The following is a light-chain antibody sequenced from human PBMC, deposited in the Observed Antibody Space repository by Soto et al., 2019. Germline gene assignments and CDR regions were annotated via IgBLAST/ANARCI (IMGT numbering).Light chain of an antibody. CDR3: SAYAGSNNFV. Sequence: QSVLPHPASVSCSPGHSITISCTGTARDIGGYQFVSWYQQHPDKAPKLIIVDVTKRPSGISSRFSASKSGTTASLTVSGLQTEDEADYYCSAYAGSNNFVFGSGTKVTVL. V-gene: IGLV2-8*01. CDR2: DVT. CDR1: ARDIGGYQF. J-gene: IGLJ1*01.